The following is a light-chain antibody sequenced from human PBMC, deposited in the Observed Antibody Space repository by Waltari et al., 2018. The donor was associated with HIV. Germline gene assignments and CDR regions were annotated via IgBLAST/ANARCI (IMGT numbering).Light chain of an antibody. J-gene: IGLJ2*01. V-gene: IGLV1-40*01. CDR2: GKS. CDR1: SSNIGAGFD. Sequence: QSLLTQPPSVSGAPGQRLTLPFTGCSSNIGAGFDGTWYQQIPGTVTKLIIYGKSNRPSGVPHRFSGSKSGTSASLAITGLQAEDEADYYCQSYDRSLSGYVVFGGGTKLTVL. CDR3: QSYDRSLSGYVV.